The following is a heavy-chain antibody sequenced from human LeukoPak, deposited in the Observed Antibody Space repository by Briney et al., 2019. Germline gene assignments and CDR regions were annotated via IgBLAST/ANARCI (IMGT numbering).Heavy chain of an antibody. V-gene: IGHV3-23*01. CDR1: GFTFSSYA. Sequence: PGGSLRLSCAASGFTFSSYAMSWVRQAPGKGLEWVSAISGSGGSTYYADSVKGRFTISRDDSKNTLYLQMNSLRSEDTAVYSLAKWGELITMIVVVRYGFDYWGQGTLVTVSS. D-gene: IGHD3-22*01. J-gene: IGHJ4*02. CDR3: AKWGELITMIVVVRYGFDY. CDR2: ISGSGGST.